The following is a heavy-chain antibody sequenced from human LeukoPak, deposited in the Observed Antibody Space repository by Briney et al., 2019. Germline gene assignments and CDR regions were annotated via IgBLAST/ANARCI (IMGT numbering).Heavy chain of an antibody. CDR2: MSFSGSTI. Sequence: GGSLRLSCVASGFTFSSYEMNWVRQAPGRGLEWISYMSFSGSTIYYADSVKGRFTISRDNAKNSLYLQMNSLRAEDTAVYYCARGYSSYYPDAFDIWGQGTMVTVSS. D-gene: IGHD5-12*01. CDR1: GFTFSSYE. CDR3: ARGYSSYYPDAFDI. V-gene: IGHV3-48*03. J-gene: IGHJ3*02.